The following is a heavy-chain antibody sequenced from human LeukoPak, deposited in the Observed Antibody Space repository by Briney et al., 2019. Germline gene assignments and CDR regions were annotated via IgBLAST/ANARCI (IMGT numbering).Heavy chain of an antibody. CDR1: GFTFSSYA. CDR2: ISYDGSNK. D-gene: IGHD6-19*01. CDR3: ARDIYSSGWFETPFDY. J-gene: IGHJ4*02. Sequence: PGRSLRLSCAASGFTFSSYAMHWVRQAPGKGLEWVAVISYDGSNKYYADSVKGRFTISRDNSKNTLYLQMNSLRAEDTAVYYCARDIYSSGWFETPFDYWGQGTLVTVSS. V-gene: IGHV3-30*04.